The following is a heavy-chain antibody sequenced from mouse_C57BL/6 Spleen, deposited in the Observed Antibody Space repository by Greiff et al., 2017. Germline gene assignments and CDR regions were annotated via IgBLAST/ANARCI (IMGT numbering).Heavy chain of an antibody. D-gene: IGHD2-5*01. V-gene: IGHV1-15*01. CDR1: GYTFTDYE. Sequence: QVQLQQSGAELVRPGASVTLSCKASGYTFTDYEMHWVKQTPVQGLEWIGAIDPETGGTAYKQKFKGKAILTADKTSSTAYMKLRRLTSEDSAVYYCTEWDPYSNRGYYAMDYWGQGTSVTVSS. CDR3: TEWDPYSNRGYYAMDY. CDR2: IDPETGGT. J-gene: IGHJ4*01.